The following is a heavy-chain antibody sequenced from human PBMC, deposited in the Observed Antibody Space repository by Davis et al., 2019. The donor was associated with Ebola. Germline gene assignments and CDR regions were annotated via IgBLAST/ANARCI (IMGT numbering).Heavy chain of an antibody. Sequence: MPSETLSLTCTVSGGSISSSSYYWGWIRQPPGKGLEWIGSIYYSGSTYYNPSLKSRVTISVDTSKNQFSLKLSSVTAADTAVYYCARNRIAGSSFFYYYYGMDVWGQGTTVTVSS. J-gene: IGHJ6*02. V-gene: IGHV4-39*01. CDR3: ARNRIAGSSFFYYYYGMDV. D-gene: IGHD6-6*01. CDR1: GGSISSSSYY. CDR2: IYYSGST.